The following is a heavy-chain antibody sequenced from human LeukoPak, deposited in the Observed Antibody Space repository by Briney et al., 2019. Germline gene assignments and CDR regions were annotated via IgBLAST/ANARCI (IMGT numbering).Heavy chain of an antibody. CDR2: IIPILGIA. J-gene: IGHJ6*02. D-gene: IGHD3-22*01. CDR1: GGTFSSYA. V-gene: IGHV1-69*04. Sequence: ASVKVSCKASGGTFSSYAISWVRQAPGQGLEWMGRIIPILGIANYAQKFQGRVTITADKSTSTAYMELSSLRSEDTAVYYCARDPYYYDSSGYYYSDHYYYYGMDVWGQGTTVTVSS. CDR3: ARDPYYYDSSGYYYSDHYYYYGMDV.